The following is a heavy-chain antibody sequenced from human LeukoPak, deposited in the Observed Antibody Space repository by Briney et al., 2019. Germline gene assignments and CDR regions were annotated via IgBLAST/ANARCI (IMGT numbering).Heavy chain of an antibody. CDR1: GGSISSYY. D-gene: IGHD3-3*01. V-gene: IGHV4-4*07. CDR3: AREGPSDFWSGYYNDRGYYFDY. CDR2: IYTSGST. J-gene: IGHJ4*02. Sequence: SETLSLTCTVSGGSISSYYWSWIRQPAGKGLGWIGRIYTSGSTNYNPSLKSRVTMSVDTSKNQFSLKLSSVTAADTAVYYCAREGPSDFWSGYYNDRGYYFDYWGQGTLVTVSS.